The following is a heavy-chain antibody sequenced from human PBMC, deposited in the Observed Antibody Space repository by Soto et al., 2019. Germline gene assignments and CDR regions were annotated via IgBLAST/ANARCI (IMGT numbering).Heavy chain of an antibody. CDR2: ISAYNGNT. CDR3: ARSRSGGWAMGPFDY. J-gene: IGHJ4*02. Sequence: ASVKVSCKASGYTFTSYGISWVRQAPGQGLEWMGWISAYNGNTNYAQKLQGRVTMTTDTSTSTAYMELRSLRSDDTAVYYCARSRSGGWAMGPFDYWGQGTLVTVSS. D-gene: IGHD6-19*01. V-gene: IGHV1-18*01. CDR1: GYTFTSYG.